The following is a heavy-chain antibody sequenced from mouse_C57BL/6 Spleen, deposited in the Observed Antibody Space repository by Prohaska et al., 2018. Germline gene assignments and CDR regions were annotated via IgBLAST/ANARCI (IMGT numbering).Heavy chain of an antibody. CDR2: INPNNGGT. V-gene: IGHV1-18*01. CDR3: AREGIYYYCSSYLYAMDY. D-gene: IGHD1-1*01. J-gene: IGHJ4*01. Sequence: HGKSLEWIGDINPNNGGTIYNQKFKGKATLTVDKSSSTAYMELRSLTSEDTAVYYCAREGIYYYCSSYLYAMDYWGQGTSVTVSS.